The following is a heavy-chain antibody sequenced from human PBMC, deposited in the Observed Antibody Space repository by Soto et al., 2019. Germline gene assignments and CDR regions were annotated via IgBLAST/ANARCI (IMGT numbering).Heavy chain of an antibody. D-gene: IGHD6-6*01. Sequence: QITLKESGPTLVNPTQTLTLTCTFSGFSLSTSGVGVGWIRQPPGKALEWLALIYWNDDKRYSPSLKSRITITKDTSKNQVVLTMTNMDPVDTATYYCAHRSIATLVGYFDYWGQGTLVTVSS. CDR2: IYWNDDK. V-gene: IGHV2-5*01. CDR3: AHRSIATLVGYFDY. J-gene: IGHJ4*02. CDR1: GFSLSTSGVG.